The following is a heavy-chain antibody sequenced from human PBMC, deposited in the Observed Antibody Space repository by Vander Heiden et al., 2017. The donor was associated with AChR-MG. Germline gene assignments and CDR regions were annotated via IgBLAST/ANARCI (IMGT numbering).Heavy chain of an antibody. Sequence: QVQPVQSGAEVKNTGSSVKVYCKASGRTFSSSAIWGVRKAPGQGLEWMGGIIPIFGTANCAQKFQGRVTITADKSTSTAYMELSSLGSEDTAVYYCARGGLEMATILALAKNWFDPWGQGTLVTVSS. V-gene: IGHV1-69*06. J-gene: IGHJ5*02. CDR3: ARGGLEMATILALAKNWFDP. D-gene: IGHD5-12*01. CDR2: IIPIFGTA. CDR1: GRTFSSSA.